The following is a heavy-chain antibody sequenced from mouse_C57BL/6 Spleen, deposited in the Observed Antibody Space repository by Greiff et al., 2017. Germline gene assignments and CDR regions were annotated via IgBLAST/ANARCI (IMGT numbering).Heavy chain of an antibody. CDR3: AKGGPVFDY. V-gene: IGHV1-55*01. CDR1: GYTFTSYW. CDR2: LYPGSGST. J-gene: IGHJ2*01. Sequence: QVQLQQPGAELVKPGASVTMSCKASGYTFTSYWITWVKQRPGQGLEWIGDLYPGSGSTNYNEKFKSKATLTVDTSSRTAYMRLSSLTSEDSAVYYCAKGGPVFDYWGQGTTLTFSS.